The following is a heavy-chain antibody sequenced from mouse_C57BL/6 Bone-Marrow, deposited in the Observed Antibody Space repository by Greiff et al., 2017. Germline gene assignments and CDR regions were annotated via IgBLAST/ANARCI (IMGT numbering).Heavy chain of an antibody. CDR3: ARAGDY. Sequence: QVQLQQSGAELVRPGASVKLSCKASGYTFTDYYINWVKQRPGQGLEWIARIYPGSGNTYYNEKFKGKATLTAEKSSSTAYMQLSSLTSEDCAVYFCARAGDYWGQGTTLTVSS. CDR2: IYPGSGNT. V-gene: IGHV1-76*01. J-gene: IGHJ2*01. CDR1: GYTFTDYY.